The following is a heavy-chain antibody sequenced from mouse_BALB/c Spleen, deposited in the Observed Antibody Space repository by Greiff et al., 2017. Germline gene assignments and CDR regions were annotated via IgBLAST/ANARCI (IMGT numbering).Heavy chain of an antibody. CDR3: ARGSYDYHRGFAY. D-gene: IGHD2-4*01. CDR2: IRGDGST. CDR1: GFSLTGYG. V-gene: IGHV2-6-7*01. Sequence: VKLMESGPGLVAPSQSLSLTCTVSGFSLTGYGVTWVRQPPGKGLVWLGLIRGDGSTDYNSSPKSRLSIIKDNTKSQVFLKMNSLHTDDTARYYCARGSYDYHRGFAYWGQGTLVTVSA. J-gene: IGHJ3*01.